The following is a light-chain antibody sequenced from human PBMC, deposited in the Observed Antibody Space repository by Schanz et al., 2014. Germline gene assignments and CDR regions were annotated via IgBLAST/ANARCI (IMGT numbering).Light chain of an antibody. CDR1: QSVYSNY. Sequence: IELTQSPGTLSLSPGERATLSCRASQSVYSNYLAWYQQKPGRAPRLLIYGASARATGIPDRFTGSGSGTDFTLTITRLEPEDFAVYYCQQYNNWQRTFGQGTKVEIK. V-gene: IGKV3-20*01. CDR2: GAS. J-gene: IGKJ1*01. CDR3: QQYNNWQRT.